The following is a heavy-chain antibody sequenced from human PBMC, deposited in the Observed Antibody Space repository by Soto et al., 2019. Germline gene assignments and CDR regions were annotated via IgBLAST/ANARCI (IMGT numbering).Heavy chain of an antibody. D-gene: IGHD6-13*01. CDR3: ARLGDSSSWYSGWFDP. CDR1: GGSISSYY. CDR2: IYYSGST. V-gene: IGHV4-59*08. Sequence: QVQLQESGPGLVKPSETLSLTCTVSGGSISSYYWSWIRQPPGKGLEWIGYIYYSGSTNYNPSLKSRVTISVDTSKNQFSLKLSSVTAADTAVYYCARLGDSSSWYSGWFDPWGQGTLVTVSS. J-gene: IGHJ5*02.